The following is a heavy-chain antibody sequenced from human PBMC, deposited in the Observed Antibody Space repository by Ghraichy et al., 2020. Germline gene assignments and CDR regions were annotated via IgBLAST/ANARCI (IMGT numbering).Heavy chain of an antibody. CDR2: IKQDGIEK. J-gene: IGHJ4*02. D-gene: IGHD4-17*01. CDR1: GFTFSSYW. Sequence: GGSLNISCAASGFTFSSYWMAWVRQAPGKGPEWVANIKQDGIEKHYVDSVRGRFTISRDNAKNSLYLQMNSLRAEDTALYYCARDDDGDLDYWGQGTLVTVSS. CDR3: ARDDDGDLDY. V-gene: IGHV3-7*03.